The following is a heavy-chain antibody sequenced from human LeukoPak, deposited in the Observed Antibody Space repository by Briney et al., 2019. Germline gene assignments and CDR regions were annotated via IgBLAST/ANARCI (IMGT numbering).Heavy chain of an antibody. Sequence: SETLSLTCTVSGGSISSYYWSWIRQSPGKGLEWIGYVYYRGSTNYNPSLKSRVTISVDTSKNQFSLNLSSVTAADTAVYYCAREANDTFYYGSGSYWFDPWGQGTLVTVSS. CDR1: GGSISSYY. J-gene: IGHJ5*02. D-gene: IGHD3-10*01. V-gene: IGHV4-59*01. CDR2: VYYRGST. CDR3: AREANDTFYYGSGSYWFDP.